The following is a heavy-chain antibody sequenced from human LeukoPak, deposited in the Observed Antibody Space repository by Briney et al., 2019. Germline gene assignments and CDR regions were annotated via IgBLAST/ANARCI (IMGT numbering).Heavy chain of an antibody. CDR1: GFTFSGFW. Sequence: GGSLRLSCAASGFTFSGFWMYWVRQAPGKGLEWVANIKPDGSDKYYVDSVKGRFTISRDNAKNSLFLEMSSLRADDTAVYFCARDVEGGTFDIWGQGTTVTVSS. CDR2: IKPDGSDK. V-gene: IGHV3-7*05. D-gene: IGHD3-16*01. J-gene: IGHJ3*02. CDR3: ARDVEGGTFDI.